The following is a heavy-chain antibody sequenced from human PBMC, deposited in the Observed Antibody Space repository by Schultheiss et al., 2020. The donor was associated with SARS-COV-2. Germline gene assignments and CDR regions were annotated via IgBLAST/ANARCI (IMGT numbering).Heavy chain of an antibody. V-gene: IGHV3-23*01. CDR2: ISGSGGST. J-gene: IGHJ4*02. CDR3: AKDPEQWLVHYFDY. Sequence: GGSLRLSCAASGFTFSSYSMNWVRQAPGKGLEWVSAISGSGGSTYYADSVKGRFTISRDNAKNSLYLQMNSLRAEDTAVYYCAKDPEQWLVHYFDYWGQGTLVTVSS. D-gene: IGHD6-19*01. CDR1: GFTFSSYS.